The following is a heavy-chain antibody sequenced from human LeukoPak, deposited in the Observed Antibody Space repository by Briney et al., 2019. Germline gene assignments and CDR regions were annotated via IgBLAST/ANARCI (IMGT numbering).Heavy chain of an antibody. Sequence: GGSLRLSCAASGFTFSSYWMHWVRQAPGKGLVWVSRINSDGSSTSYADSVKGRFTISRDNAKNTLYLQMNSLRAEDTAVYYCARGQDFWSGYWPYYFDYWGQGTLVTVSS. J-gene: IGHJ4*02. V-gene: IGHV3-74*01. CDR2: INSDGSST. CDR1: GFTFSSYW. CDR3: ARGQDFWSGYWPYYFDY. D-gene: IGHD3-3*01.